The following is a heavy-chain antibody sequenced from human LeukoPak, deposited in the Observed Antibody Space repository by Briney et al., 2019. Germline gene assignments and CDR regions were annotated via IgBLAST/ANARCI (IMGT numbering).Heavy chain of an antibody. CDR2: ISGSGGST. D-gene: IGHD6-13*01. CDR1: GFTFSSYA. V-gene: IGHV3-23*01. CDR3: AKSYSSSFEFDY. J-gene: IGHJ4*02. Sequence: GGSPRLSCAASGFTFSSYAMSWVRQAPGKGLEWVSAISGSGGSTYYADSVKGRFTISRDNSKNTLYLQMNSLRAEDTAVYYCAKSYSSSFEFDYWGQGTLVTVSS.